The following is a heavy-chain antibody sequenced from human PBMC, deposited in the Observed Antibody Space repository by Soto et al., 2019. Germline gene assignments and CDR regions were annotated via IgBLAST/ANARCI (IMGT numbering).Heavy chain of an antibody. CDR2: ISSSSSYI. J-gene: IGHJ4*02. CDR1: GFTFSSYS. CDR3: ARSPHLYGDYVGCGY. D-gene: IGHD4-17*01. Sequence: GGSLRLSCAASGFTFSSYSMNWVRQAPGKGLEWVSSISSSSSYIYYADSVKGRFTISRDNAKNSLYLQMNSLRAEDTAVYYCARSPHLYGDYVGCGYWGQGTLVTVSS. V-gene: IGHV3-21*01.